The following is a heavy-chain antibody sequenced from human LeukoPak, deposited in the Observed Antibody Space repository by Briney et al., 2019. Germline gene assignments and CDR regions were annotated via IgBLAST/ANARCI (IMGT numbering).Heavy chain of an antibody. J-gene: IGHJ5*02. CDR2: IYYSGST. Sequence: SETLSLTCTVSGGSISSYYWSWIRQPPGKGLEWIGYIYYSGSTNYNPSLKSRVTISLDTSKNQFSLKLSSVTAADTAVYYCAREQLWLLGWFDPWGQGTLVTVSS. D-gene: IGHD5-18*01. V-gene: IGHV4-59*12. CDR3: AREQLWLLGWFDP. CDR1: GGSISSYY.